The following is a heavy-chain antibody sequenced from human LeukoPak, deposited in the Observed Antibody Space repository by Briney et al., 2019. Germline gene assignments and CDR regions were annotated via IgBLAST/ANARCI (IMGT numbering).Heavy chain of an antibody. Sequence: SETLSLTCTVSDYSVSSGYGYYWGWIRQPPGKGLEWIGNIYHSGITYYNHFNSSLKSRVTISIDTSKNQFSLRLTSVTAADTAVYFCATLVSTRYYFDYWGQGTLVTVSS. D-gene: IGHD5/OR15-5a*01. CDR1: DYSVSSGYGYY. CDR2: IYHSGIT. CDR3: ATLVSTRYYFDY. J-gene: IGHJ4*02. V-gene: IGHV4-38-2*02.